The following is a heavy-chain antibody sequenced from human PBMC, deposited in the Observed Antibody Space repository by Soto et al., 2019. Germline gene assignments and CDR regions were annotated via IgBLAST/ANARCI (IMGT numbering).Heavy chain of an antibody. Sequence: EVQLVESGGGLVQPGGSLRLSCAASGFTFSSYSMNWVRQAPGKGLEWVSYISSSSSTIYYADSVKGRFTISRDNAKNTLDLHMNSMRAEATAVYYCARDHGGSGYANEAFDIWGQGTMVTVSS. CDR1: GFTFSSYS. J-gene: IGHJ3*02. CDR2: ISSSSSTI. V-gene: IGHV3-48*01. CDR3: ARDHGGSGYANEAFDI. D-gene: IGHD5-12*01.